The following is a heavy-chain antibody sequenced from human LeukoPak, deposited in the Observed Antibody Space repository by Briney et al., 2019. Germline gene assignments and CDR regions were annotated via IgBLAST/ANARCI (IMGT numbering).Heavy chain of an antibody. J-gene: IGHJ4*02. Sequence: GGSLRLSCAASGFTFSSYSMNWVRQAPGKGLEWVSSISGSSSHIYYADSVKGRFTISRDNAKNSLYLQMNSLRAEDTAVYYCARRYCTSTSCYAFDYWGQGTLVTVSS. CDR1: GFTFSSYS. D-gene: IGHD2-2*01. CDR2: ISGSSSHI. CDR3: ARRYCTSTSCYAFDY. V-gene: IGHV3-21*01.